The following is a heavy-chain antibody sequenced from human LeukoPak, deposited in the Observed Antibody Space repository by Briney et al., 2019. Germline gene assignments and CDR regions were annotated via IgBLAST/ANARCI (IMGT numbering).Heavy chain of an antibody. D-gene: IGHD3-22*01. J-gene: IGHJ4*02. CDR2: IIPIFGTA. V-gene: IGHV1-69*05. CDR1: GGTFSSYA. Sequence: SVKVSCKASGGTFSSYAISWVRQAPGQGLEGMGRIIPIFGTANYAQKFQGRVTITTDESTSTAYMELSSLRSEDTAVYYCARGPDYYDSSGYYYTDFDYWGQGTLVTVSS. CDR3: ARGPDYYDSSGYYYTDFDY.